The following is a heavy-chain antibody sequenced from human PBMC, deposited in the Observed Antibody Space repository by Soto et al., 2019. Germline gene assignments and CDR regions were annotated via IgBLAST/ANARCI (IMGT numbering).Heavy chain of an antibody. V-gene: IGHV3-23*01. D-gene: IGHD2-21*01. J-gene: IGHJ4*02. CDR2: ISDSGHDT. CDR1: GFTFSNYA. Sequence: PGGSLRLSCAASGFTFSNYAMNWVRQAPGKGLEWVSGISDSGHDTFYADSVKGRFTISRDNSKNTLYLQLSSLRAEDTAIYYCAKGRCASCYFADYWGQGSLVTVSS. CDR3: AKGRCASCYFADY.